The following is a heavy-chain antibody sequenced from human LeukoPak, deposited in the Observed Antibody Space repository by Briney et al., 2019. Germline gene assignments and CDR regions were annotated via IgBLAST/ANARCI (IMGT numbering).Heavy chain of an antibody. CDR3: ARGPEVGYCSGGSCVHFDY. V-gene: IGHV1-2*02. D-gene: IGHD2-15*01. CDR2: INPNSGGT. CDR1: GYTFTGYY. Sequence: EASVNVSCTASGYTFTGYYMHWVRQAPGQGLEWMGWINPNSGGTNYAQKFQGRVTMTRDTSISTAYMELSRLRSDDTAVYYCARGPEVGYCSGGSCVHFDYWGQGTLVTVSS. J-gene: IGHJ4*02.